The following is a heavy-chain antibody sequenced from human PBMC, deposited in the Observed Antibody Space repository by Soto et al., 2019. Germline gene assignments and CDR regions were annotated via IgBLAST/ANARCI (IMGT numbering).Heavy chain of an antibody. Sequence: PSETLSLTCTVSGGSISSYYWSWIRQPPGKGLEWIGYIYYSGSTNYNPSLKSRVTISVDTPKNQFSLKLSSVTAADTAVYYCARVWRLRLNNAAFDICGQGTMVTV. CDR3: ARVWRLRLNNAAFDI. CDR2: IYYSGST. D-gene: IGHD5-12*01. CDR1: GGSISSYY. J-gene: IGHJ3*02. V-gene: IGHV4-59*01.